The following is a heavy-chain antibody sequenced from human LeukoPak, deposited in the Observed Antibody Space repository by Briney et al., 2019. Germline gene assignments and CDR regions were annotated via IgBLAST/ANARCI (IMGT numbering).Heavy chain of an antibody. CDR1: GYTFIAYY. Sequence: ASVKVSCKASGYTFIAYYIHWVRQAPGQGLEWMGWINPNSGGTDYAQQFQGRVTMTTDTSISTAYMELSRLKSDDTAVYYCASLSYYDLSGYFYWGQGTLVTVSS. CDR3: ASLSYYDLSGYFY. CDR2: INPNSGGT. J-gene: IGHJ4*02. V-gene: IGHV1-2*02. D-gene: IGHD3-22*01.